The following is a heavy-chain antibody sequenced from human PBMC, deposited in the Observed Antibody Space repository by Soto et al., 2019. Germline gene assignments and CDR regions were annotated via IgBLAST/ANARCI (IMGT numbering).Heavy chain of an antibody. CDR1: GFTFSNYV. D-gene: IGHD5-12*01. CDR2: IRGGGTSP. V-gene: IGHV3-23*01. J-gene: IGHJ5*01. CDR3: AKSGIVATRRTVSWFDS. Sequence: EVQLLESGGNLVQPGGSLRLSCAASGFTFSNYVMNWVRQAPGKGLEWVSAIRGGGTSPYYADSVKGRFTISRDNSKKALYWKMNCLRADDTALYYFAKSGIVATRRTVSWFDSWGQGTLVTVSS.